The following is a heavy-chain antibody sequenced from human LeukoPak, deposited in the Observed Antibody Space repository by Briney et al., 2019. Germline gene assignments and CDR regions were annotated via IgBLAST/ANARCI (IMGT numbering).Heavy chain of an antibody. CDR3: ARAVSLLMATTVFFDY. J-gene: IGHJ4*02. V-gene: IGHV4-34*01. Sequence: KTSETLSLTRAVDGGSFTGYYWSWVRQPPGKGLEWIGEINHRGSTNYNPSLKSRVTISVDTFKNQFSLKLSSVNAADKAVYYCARAVSLLMATTVFFDYWGEGTQVTVSS. CDR2: INHRGST. D-gene: IGHD5-24*01. CDR1: GGSFTGYY.